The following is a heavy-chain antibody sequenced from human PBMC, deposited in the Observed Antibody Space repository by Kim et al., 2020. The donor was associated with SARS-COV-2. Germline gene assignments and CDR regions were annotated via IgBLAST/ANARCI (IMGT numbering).Heavy chain of an antibody. D-gene: IGHD2-21*02. V-gene: IGHV4-31*03. J-gene: IGHJ2*01. CDR2: IYYSGST. CDR3: ARDVTVDWYFDL. CDR1: GGSIRSGGYY. Sequence: SETLSLTCIVSGGSIRSGGYYWSWIRQHPGKGLEWIGHIYYSGSTDYNPSLKSRVTISVDTSNNQFSLRLTSVTAADTAVYYCARDVTVDWYFDLWGRGTLVSVSS.